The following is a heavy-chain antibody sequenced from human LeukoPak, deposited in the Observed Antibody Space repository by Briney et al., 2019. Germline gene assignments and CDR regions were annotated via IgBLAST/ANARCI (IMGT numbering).Heavy chain of an antibody. D-gene: IGHD3-3*01. CDR1: GGSISSYY. Sequence: SETLSLTCTVSGGSISSYYWSWIRQPPGKGLEWIGYIYYTGSTNCNPSLKSRVTISVDTSKNQFSLKLSSVTAADTAVYYCARLAIGSGYYNWYFDLWGRGTLVTVSP. J-gene: IGHJ2*01. V-gene: IGHV4-59*08. CDR3: ARLAIGSGYYNWYFDL. CDR2: IYYTGST.